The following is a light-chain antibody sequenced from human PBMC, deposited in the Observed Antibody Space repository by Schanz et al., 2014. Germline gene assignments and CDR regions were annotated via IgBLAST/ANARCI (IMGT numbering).Light chain of an antibody. V-gene: IGLV2-14*01. CDR1: SSDVGGYNY. J-gene: IGLJ3*02. CDR2: DVS. CDR3: AAWDDSVNGQL. Sequence: QSVLTQPASVSGSPGQSITISCTGTSSDVGGYNYVSWYQQHPGKAPKLMIYDVSNRPSGVSNRFSGSKSGTSASLAISGLQSEDEADYYCAAWDDSVNGQLFGGGTKLTVL.